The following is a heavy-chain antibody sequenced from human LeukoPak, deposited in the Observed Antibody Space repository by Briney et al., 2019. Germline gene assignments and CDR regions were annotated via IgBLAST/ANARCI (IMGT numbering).Heavy chain of an antibody. CDR3: ARGGYDTSGRYFDY. CDR1: GGSFSGYY. V-gene: IGHV4-34*01. Sequence: SETLSLTCAVYGGSFSGYYWSWIRQPPGKGLEWIGEINHSGSTNYNPSLKSRVTILLDTSKNQFSLRLSSVTAADTAVYFCARGGYDTSGRYFDYWGQGTLVTVSS. J-gene: IGHJ4*02. CDR2: INHSGST. D-gene: IGHD3-22*01.